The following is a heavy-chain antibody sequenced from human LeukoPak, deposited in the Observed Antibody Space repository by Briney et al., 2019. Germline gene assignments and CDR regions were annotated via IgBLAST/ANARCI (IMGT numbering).Heavy chain of an antibody. J-gene: IGHJ4*02. V-gene: IGHV3-53*01. Sequence: GGSLRLSGAASGFTVSSNYMSWVRKAPGKGLEWVSVIYNSGGTYYADSVKGRFTISRDNSKNTLYLQMNSLRAEDTAVYYCARDVRYCSGGSCSSWGPGTLVTVSS. CDR2: IYNSGGT. D-gene: IGHD2-15*01. CDR1: GFTVSSNY. CDR3: ARDVRYCSGGSCSS.